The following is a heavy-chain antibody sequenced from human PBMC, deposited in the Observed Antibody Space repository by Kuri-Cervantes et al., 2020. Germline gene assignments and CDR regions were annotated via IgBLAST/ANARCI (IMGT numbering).Heavy chain of an antibody. J-gene: IGHJ4*02. CDR1: GGSFSGYY. CDR2: INHSGST. CDR3: ATPLGISSEYYFDY. V-gene: IGHV4-34*01. D-gene: IGHD7-27*01. Sequence: SQTLSLTCAVYGGSFSGYYWSWIRQPPGKGLEWIGEINHSGSTNYNPSLKSRVIISVDTSKNQFSLKLSSVTVADTAVYYCATPLGISSEYYFDYWGQGTLVTVSS.